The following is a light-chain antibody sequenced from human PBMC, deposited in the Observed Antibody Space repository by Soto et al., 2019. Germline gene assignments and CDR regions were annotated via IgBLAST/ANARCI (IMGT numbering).Light chain of an antibody. CDR3: SSYTSSSTPRV. J-gene: IGLJ3*02. CDR1: SSDVGGYNY. CDR2: EVT. V-gene: IGLV2-8*01. Sequence: QSVLTQPPSASGSPGQSVTISCTGTSSDVGGYNYVSWYQQHPGKAPKLMIYEVTKRPSGVPDRFSGSKSGNTASLTVSGLQAEDEADYYCSSYTSSSTPRVFGGGTKLTVL.